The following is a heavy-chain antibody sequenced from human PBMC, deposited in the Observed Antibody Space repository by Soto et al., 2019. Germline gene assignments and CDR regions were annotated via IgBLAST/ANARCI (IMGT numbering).Heavy chain of an antibody. CDR3: ARDRMTIFGVVRLRNYYYYYGMDV. CDR1: GGTFSSYA. V-gene: IGHV1-69*12. J-gene: IGHJ6*02. D-gene: IGHD3-3*01. Sequence: QVQLVQSGAEVKKPGSSVKVSCKASGGTFSSYAISWVRQAPGQGLEWMGGIIPIFGTANYAQKFQGRVTITADESTSTAYMELSSLRSEDTAVYYCARDRMTIFGVVRLRNYYYYYGMDVWGQGTTVTVSS. CDR2: IIPIFGTA.